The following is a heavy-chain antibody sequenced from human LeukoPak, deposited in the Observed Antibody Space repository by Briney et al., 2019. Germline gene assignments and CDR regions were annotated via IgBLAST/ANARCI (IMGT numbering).Heavy chain of an antibody. J-gene: IGHJ5*02. V-gene: IGHV4-39*01. CDR3: ARLSGRRFDP. CDR1: GGSISSSSYY. Sequence: SETLSLTCTVSGGSISSSSYYWGWIRQPPGKGLEWIGSIYYSGSTYYNPSLKSRVTISVDTSKNQFSLKLSSVTAADTTVYYCARLSGRRFDPWGQGTLVTVSS. CDR2: IYYSGST. D-gene: IGHD3-10*01.